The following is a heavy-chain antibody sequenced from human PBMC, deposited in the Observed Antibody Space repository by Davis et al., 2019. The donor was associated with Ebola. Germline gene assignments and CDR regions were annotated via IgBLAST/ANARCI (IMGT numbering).Heavy chain of an antibody. V-gene: IGHV1-18*01. D-gene: IGHD3-10*01. Sequence: ASVKVSCKASGYTFTGYDINWVRQAPGRGLEWIGWNSAYNINTNYAQSLQGRVTMTRDTSTSTAYMELRSLTSDDTAVYYCGREGHYGSGVLDPWGQGTLVTVSS. J-gene: IGHJ5*02. CDR2: NSAYNINT. CDR3: GREGHYGSGVLDP. CDR1: GYTFTGYD.